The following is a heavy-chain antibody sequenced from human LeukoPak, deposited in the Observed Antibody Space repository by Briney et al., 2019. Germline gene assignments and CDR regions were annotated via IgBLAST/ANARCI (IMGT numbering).Heavy chain of an antibody. D-gene: IGHD2-21*01. CDR2: MNPNSGNT. CDR1: GYTFTSYD. Sequence: ASVKVSCKASGYTFTSYDINWVRQATGQGLEWMGWMNPNSGNTGYAQKFQGRVTMTRNTSISTAYMELSSLRSEDTAVYCCARGITVVNWFDPWGQGTLVTVSS. V-gene: IGHV1-8*01. J-gene: IGHJ5*02. CDR3: ARGITVVNWFDP.